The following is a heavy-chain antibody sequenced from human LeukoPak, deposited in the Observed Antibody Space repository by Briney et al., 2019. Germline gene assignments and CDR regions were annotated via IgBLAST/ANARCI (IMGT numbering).Heavy chain of an antibody. D-gene: IGHD6-13*01. CDR1: GGSFSGYY. Sequence: SQTLSLTCAVYGGSFSGYYWSWIRQPPGKGLEWNGEINHSGSTNYNPSLKSRVTISVDTSKNQFSLKLSSVTAADTAVYYCARGAWGIWFDPWGQGTLVTVSS. CDR2: INHSGST. J-gene: IGHJ5*02. CDR3: ARGAWGIWFDP. V-gene: IGHV4-34*01.